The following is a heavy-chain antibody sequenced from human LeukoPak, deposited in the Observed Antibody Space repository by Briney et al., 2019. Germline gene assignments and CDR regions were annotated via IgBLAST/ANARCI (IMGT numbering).Heavy chain of an antibody. CDR3: ARGSSTTSIDY. V-gene: IGHV3-30-3*01. Sequence: PGGSLRPSCAASGFTFSSYAMHWVRQAPGKGLEWVAVISYDGSNKYYADSVKGRFTISRDNSKNTLYLQMNSLRAEDTAVYYCARGSSTTSIDYWGQGTLVTVSS. CDR1: GFTFSSYA. J-gene: IGHJ4*02. D-gene: IGHD2-2*01. CDR2: ISYDGSNK.